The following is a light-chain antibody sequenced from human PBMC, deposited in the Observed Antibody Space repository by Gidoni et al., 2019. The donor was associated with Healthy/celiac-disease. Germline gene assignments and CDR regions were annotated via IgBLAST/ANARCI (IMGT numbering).Light chain of an antibody. CDR2: GVS. Sequence: EVVLTQSPLSLLVTLVQPASISCRSSQSLLYSDGNTYLNWFHQRPGQFHRRLIYGVSNRDSGAPVRFTGSGSGSDFTLKISRVEADDVVIYYCMQGTHWPPTFGQGTRVEIK. V-gene: IGKV2-30*01. J-gene: IGKJ1*01. CDR1: QSLLYSDGNTY. CDR3: MQGTHWPPT.